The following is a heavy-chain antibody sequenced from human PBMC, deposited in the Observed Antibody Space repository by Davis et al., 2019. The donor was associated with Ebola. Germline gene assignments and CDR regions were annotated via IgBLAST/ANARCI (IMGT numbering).Heavy chain of an antibody. J-gene: IGHJ4*02. Sequence: MPSETLSLTCTVSGGSVTSHYWSWIRQPPGKGLEWIGEINHSGSTNYNPSLKSRVTISVDTSKNQFSLKLRSVTAADTAVYYCARHGGGSGYDYWGQGTLVTVSS. CDR1: GGSVTSHY. CDR3: ARHGGGSGYDY. CDR2: INHSGST. V-gene: IGHV4-34*01. D-gene: IGHD5-12*01.